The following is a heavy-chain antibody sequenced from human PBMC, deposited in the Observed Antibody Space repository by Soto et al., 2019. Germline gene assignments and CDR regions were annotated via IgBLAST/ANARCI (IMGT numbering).Heavy chain of an antibody. CDR2: ITWNSDYV. CDR3: AKPGESAGGWLRYFDF. D-gene: IGHD5-12*01. Sequence: EVQLVESGGGLVQPGRSLRLSCAASGFTFGDFAMHWVRQAPGKGLEWVSGITWNSDYVVYADSVKCGFTISRENAKNSVYLQLDRLRTVDTCLYYCAKPGESAGGWLRYFDFWGQGTLVTVSS. CDR1: GFTFGDFA. V-gene: IGHV3-9*01. J-gene: IGHJ4*02.